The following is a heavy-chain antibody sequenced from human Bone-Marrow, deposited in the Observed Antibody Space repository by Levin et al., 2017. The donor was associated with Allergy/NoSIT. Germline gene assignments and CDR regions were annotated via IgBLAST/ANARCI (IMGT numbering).Heavy chain of an antibody. CDR1: GFTFHGFA. D-gene: IGHD3-10*01. CDR3: ARGSGTAYYNDMDV. CDR2: ISYDGSKT. Sequence: SLKISCAASGFTFHGFAMHWVRQAPGKGLEWVAIISYDGSKTYYTDSVKGRFTLSRDNPKGTLDLQMNSLRADDTAVYYCARGSGTAYYNDMDVWGQGTTVTVSS. J-gene: IGHJ6*02. V-gene: IGHV3-30-3*01.